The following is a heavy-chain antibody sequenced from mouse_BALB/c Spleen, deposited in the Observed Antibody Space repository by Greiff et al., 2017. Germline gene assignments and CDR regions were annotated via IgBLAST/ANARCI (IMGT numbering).Heavy chain of an antibody. CDR3: ARSTMITTGFDY. J-gene: IGHJ2*01. D-gene: IGHD2-4*01. Sequence: LVESGAELVRPGVSVKISCKGSGYTFTDYAMHWVKQSHAKSLEWIGVISTYYGDASYNQKFKGKATMTVDKSSSTAYMELARLTSEDSAIYYCARSTMITTGFDYWGQGTTLTVSS. CDR2: ISTYYGDA. CDR1: GYTFTDYA. V-gene: IGHV1S137*01.